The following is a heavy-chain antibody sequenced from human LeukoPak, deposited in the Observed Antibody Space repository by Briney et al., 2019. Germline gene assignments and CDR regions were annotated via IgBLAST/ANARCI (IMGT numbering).Heavy chain of an antibody. J-gene: IGHJ4*02. Sequence: SVKVSCKPSGGTFSSYAISWVRQAPGQGLEWMGGIIPIFGTANYAQKFQGRVTITADESTSTAYMELSSLRSEDTAVYYCARDRAYDYVWGSYRLFDYWGQGTLVTVSS. V-gene: IGHV1-69*13. CDR3: ARDRAYDYVWGSYRLFDY. CDR2: IIPIFGTA. D-gene: IGHD3-16*02. CDR1: GGTFSSYA.